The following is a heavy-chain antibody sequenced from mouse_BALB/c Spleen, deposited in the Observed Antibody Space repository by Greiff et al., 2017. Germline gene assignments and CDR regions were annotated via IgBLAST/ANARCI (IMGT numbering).Heavy chain of an antibody. J-gene: IGHJ3*01. Sequence: QVQLKESGPGLVAPSQSLSITCTVSGFSLTSYGVHWVRQPPGKGLEWLGVIWAGGSTNYNSALMSRLSISKDNSKSQVFLKMNSLQTDDTAMYYCARGVYYYGSSPPFAYWGQGTLVTVSA. CDR1: GFSLTSYG. V-gene: IGHV2-9*02. CDR3: ARGVYYYGSSPPFAY. D-gene: IGHD1-1*01. CDR2: IWAGGST.